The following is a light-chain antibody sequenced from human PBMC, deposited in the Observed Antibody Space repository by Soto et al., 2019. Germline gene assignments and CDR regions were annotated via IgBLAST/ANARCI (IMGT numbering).Light chain of an antibody. CDR2: LNSDGSH. J-gene: IGLJ3*02. V-gene: IGLV4-69*01. Sequence: QSVLTQSPSASASLGASVKLTCTLSSGHSSYAIAWHQQQPEKGPRYLMKLNSDGSHSKGDGLPDRFSGSSSGAERYLTISSLQSEDEADYYCQTWGTGIRVFGGGTKLTV. CDR3: QTWGTGIRV. CDR1: SGHSSYA.